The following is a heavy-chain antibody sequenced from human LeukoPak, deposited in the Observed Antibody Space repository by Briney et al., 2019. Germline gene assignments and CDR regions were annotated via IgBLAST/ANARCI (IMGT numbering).Heavy chain of an antibody. Sequence: PEGSLRLSCAASGFTFSSYAMSWVRQAPGKGLEWVSAISGSGGSTYYADSVKGRFTISRDNSKNTLYLQMNSLRAEDTAVYYCAKDPYSSGPYNWFDPWGQGTLVTVSS. CDR3: AKDPYSSGPYNWFDP. V-gene: IGHV3-23*01. J-gene: IGHJ5*02. CDR1: GFTFSSYA. CDR2: ISGSGGST. D-gene: IGHD6-19*01.